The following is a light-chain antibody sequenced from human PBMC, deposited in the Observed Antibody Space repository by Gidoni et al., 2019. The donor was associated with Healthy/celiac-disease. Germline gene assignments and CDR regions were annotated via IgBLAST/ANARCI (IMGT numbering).Light chain of an antibody. CDR1: KLGDKY. CDR2: QDT. V-gene: IGLV3-1*01. Sequence: SYELAQPPSVSGSPGQTASITCSGDKLGDKYACWYQHKPGQSPVLVIYQDTKRPSGIPERFSGSNSGHTATLTISGTQAMDEADYYCQAWDSSTVVFGGGTKLTVL. J-gene: IGLJ2*01. CDR3: QAWDSSTVV.